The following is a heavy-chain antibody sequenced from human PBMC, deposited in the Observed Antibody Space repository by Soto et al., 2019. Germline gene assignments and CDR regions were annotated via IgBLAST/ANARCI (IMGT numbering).Heavy chain of an antibody. J-gene: IGHJ4*02. V-gene: IGHV4-34*01. CDR2: INHSGST. D-gene: IGHD2-8*01. Sequence: SQTLSLTCAVYGGSFSGYYWSWIRQPPGKGLEWIGEINHSGSTNYNPSLKSRVTISVDTSKNQFSLKLSSVTAADTAVYYCARPPYPGCINAVCYPLDYWGQGTLVTVSS. CDR1: GGSFSGYY. CDR3: ARPPYPGCINAVCYPLDY.